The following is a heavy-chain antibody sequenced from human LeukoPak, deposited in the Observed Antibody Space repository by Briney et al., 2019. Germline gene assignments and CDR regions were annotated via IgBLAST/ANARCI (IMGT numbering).Heavy chain of an antibody. D-gene: IGHD3-3*01. Sequence: GGSLRLSCSASGFTFNTYNMNWVRQAPGKGLEWVSAISGSGGSTYYADSVKGRFTISRDNSKNTLYLQMNSLRAEDTAVYYCAKDPRTVYYDFWSGYYTGIDYWGQGTLVTVSS. J-gene: IGHJ4*02. CDR2: ISGSGGST. CDR3: AKDPRTVYYDFWSGYYTGIDY. V-gene: IGHV3-23*01. CDR1: GFTFNTYN.